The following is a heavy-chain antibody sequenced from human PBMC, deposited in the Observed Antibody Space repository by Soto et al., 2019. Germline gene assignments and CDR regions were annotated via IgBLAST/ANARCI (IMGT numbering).Heavy chain of an antibody. J-gene: IGHJ4*02. CDR3: ARVSPYNWNYLGYFDY. V-gene: IGHV1-18*01. CDR1: GYTFTSYG. Sequence: GASVKVSCKASGYTFTSYGISWVRQAPGQGLEWMGWISAYKGNTNYAQKLQGRVTMTTDTSTSTAYMELRSLRSDDTAVYYCARVSPYNWNYLGYFDYWGQGTLVTVSS. CDR2: ISAYKGNT. D-gene: IGHD1-7*01.